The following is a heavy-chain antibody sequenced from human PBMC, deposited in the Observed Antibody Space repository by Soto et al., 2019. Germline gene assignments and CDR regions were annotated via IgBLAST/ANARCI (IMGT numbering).Heavy chain of an antibody. CDR1: GFTFSSYA. CDR3: AKVCYQSLTLVEGFDY. J-gene: IGHJ4*02. D-gene: IGHD2-15*01. CDR2: ISGSGDIT. V-gene: IGHV3-23*01. Sequence: PGGSLRLSCAASGFTFSSYAMSWVRQAPGKGLEWVSSISGSGDITYYADSVKGRFTISRDNSKNTLHLQMSSLRAEDTAVYYCAKVCYQSLTLVEGFDYWGQGTLVTVSS.